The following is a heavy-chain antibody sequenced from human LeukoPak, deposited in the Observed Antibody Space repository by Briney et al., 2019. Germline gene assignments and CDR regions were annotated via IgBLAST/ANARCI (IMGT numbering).Heavy chain of an antibody. CDR1: GFTISSNY. CDR3: ARGYLPDY. J-gene: IGHJ4*02. V-gene: IGHV3-7*01. CDR2: INQDGSEK. D-gene: IGHD2-2*01. Sequence: GGSLRLSCAASGFTISSNYMSWVRQAPGKGLEWVANINQDGSEKYYVDSVEGRFTISRDNAKNSLYLQMNSLRAEDTAIYYCARGYLPDYWGQGTLVTVSS.